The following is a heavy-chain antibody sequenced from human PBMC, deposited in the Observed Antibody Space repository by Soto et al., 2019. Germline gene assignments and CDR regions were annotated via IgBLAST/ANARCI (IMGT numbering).Heavy chain of an antibody. D-gene: IGHD1-1*01. J-gene: IGHJ4*02. Sequence: EVQLLESGGGLVQPGGSLRLSCTASGFSLSTYGVTWVRQAPGKGLEWVSGVSVGSGTTHYADSVKGRFTITTDNSENTAYLQMNSLRVEDTAVYYCAKWNGYGDHWGQGTLVTVS. V-gene: IGHV3-23*01. CDR3: AKWNGYGDH. CDR2: VSVGSGTT. CDR1: GFSLSTYG.